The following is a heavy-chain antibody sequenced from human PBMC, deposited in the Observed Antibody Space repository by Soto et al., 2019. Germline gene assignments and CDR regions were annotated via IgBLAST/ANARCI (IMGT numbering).Heavy chain of an antibody. D-gene: IGHD5-18*01. CDR3: ARVHAGGYSYGYDAFDI. J-gene: IGHJ3*02. V-gene: IGHV3-20*04. CDR2: INWNGGST. CDR1: GFTFDDYG. Sequence: GSLRLSCAASGFTFDDYGMSWVRQAPGKGLEWVSGINWNGGSTGYADSVKGRFTISRDNAKNSLYLQMNSLRAEDTALYYCARVHAGGYSYGYDAFDIWGQGTMVTVSS.